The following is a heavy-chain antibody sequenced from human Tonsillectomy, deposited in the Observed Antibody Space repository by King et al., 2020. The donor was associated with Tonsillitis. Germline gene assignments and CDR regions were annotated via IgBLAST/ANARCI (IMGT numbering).Heavy chain of an antibody. CDR3: ARAGHLEMATISDF. J-gene: IGHJ4*02. Sequence: QLVQSGGGLVQPGGSLRLSCAASGFTFSNYWMSWVRQAPGKGLEWVANIHQDGSEDYYVDFVKGRFTVSRDNARNLLYLQMNSLRAEDTAVYYCARAGHLEMATISDFWGQGTLVTVSS. CDR1: GFTFSNYW. V-gene: IGHV3-7*01. CDR2: IHQDGSED. D-gene: IGHD5-24*01.